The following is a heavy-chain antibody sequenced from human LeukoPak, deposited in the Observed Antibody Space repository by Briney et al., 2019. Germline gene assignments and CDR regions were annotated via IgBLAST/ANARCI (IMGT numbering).Heavy chain of an antibody. CDR1: GGSFSGYY. Sequence: PSETLSLTCAVYGGSFSGYYWSWIRQPPGKGLEWIGEINHSGSTNYNPSLKSRVTISVDTSKNQFSLKLSSVTAAGTAVYYCARTPNRWYYDSSGYYSPINYFDYWGQGTLVTVSS. CDR3: ARTPNRWYYDSSGYYSPINYFDY. V-gene: IGHV4-34*01. D-gene: IGHD3-22*01. CDR2: INHSGST. J-gene: IGHJ4*02.